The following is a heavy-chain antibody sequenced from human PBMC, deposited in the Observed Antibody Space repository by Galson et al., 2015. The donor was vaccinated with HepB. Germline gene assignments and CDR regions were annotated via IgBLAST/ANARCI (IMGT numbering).Heavy chain of an antibody. Sequence: SVKVSCKASGGTFSSYAISWVRQAPGQGLEWMGGIIPIFGTANYAQKFQGRVTITADESTSTAYMELSSLRSEDTAVYYCARSGGWAYCGGDCYSGGYFQHWGQGTLVTVSS. D-gene: IGHD2-21*02. CDR3: ARSGGWAYCGGDCYSGGYFQH. CDR1: GGTFSSYA. V-gene: IGHV1-69*13. J-gene: IGHJ1*01. CDR2: IIPIFGTA.